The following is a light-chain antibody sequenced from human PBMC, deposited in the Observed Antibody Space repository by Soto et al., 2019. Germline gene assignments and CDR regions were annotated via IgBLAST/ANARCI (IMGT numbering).Light chain of an antibody. V-gene: IGLV2-11*01. CDR2: DVS. CDR1: SSDVGGYNY. CDR3: CSYAGNYTLL. Sequence: QSALTQPRSVSGSPGQSVTISCTGTSSDVGGYNYVSWYQQHPGKAPKLMIYDVSKRPSVVPDRFSGSKSGNTASVAISGLQAEDEADYYCCSYAGNYTLLFGGGTKLTVL. J-gene: IGLJ2*01.